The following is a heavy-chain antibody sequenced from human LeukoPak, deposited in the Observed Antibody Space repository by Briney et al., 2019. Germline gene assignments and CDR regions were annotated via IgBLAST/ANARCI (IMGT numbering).Heavy chain of an antibody. Sequence: SVKVSCKPSGGTFSSYAISWVRQAPGQGLEWMGGIIPIFGTANYAQKFQGRVTITTDESTSTAYMELSSLRSEDTAVYYCARCGSPYYYYMDVWGKGTTVTVSS. CDR2: IIPIFGTA. J-gene: IGHJ6*03. V-gene: IGHV1-69*05. D-gene: IGHD1-26*01. CDR3: ARCGSPYYYYMDV. CDR1: GGTFSSYA.